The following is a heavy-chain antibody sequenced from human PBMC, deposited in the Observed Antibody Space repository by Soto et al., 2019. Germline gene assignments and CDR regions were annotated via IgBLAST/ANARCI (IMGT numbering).Heavy chain of an antibody. CDR2: IKSKTDGRTT. J-gene: IGHJ4*02. D-gene: IGHD3-16*02. V-gene: IGHV3-15*07. CDR3: VAGAVISRWPVVDY. CDR1: HFTFNNAW. Sequence: EVQLVESGGDFVKPGVSLRLSCAASHFTFNNAWMHWVRQAPGKGLEWVGRIKSKTDGRTTDFAAPVKGRFTISRDDSKNTLYLQRSSLTTDDTAMYYCVAGAVISRWPVVDYWGQGTLVTVSS.